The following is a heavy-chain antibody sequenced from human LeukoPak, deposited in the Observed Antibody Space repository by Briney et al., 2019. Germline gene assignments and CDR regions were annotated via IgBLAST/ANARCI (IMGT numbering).Heavy chain of an antibody. V-gene: IGHV3-11*01. CDR3: ARDHPPGDTIFGVVN. J-gene: IGHJ4*02. CDR1: GFTFSDYY. CDR2: ISSSGSTI. Sequence: GGPLRLSCAASGFTFSDYYMSWIRQAPGKGLEWVSYISSSGSTIYYADSVKGRFTIFRDNAKNSLYLQMNSLRAEDTAVYYCARDHPPGDTIFGVVNWGQGTLVTVSS. D-gene: IGHD3-3*01.